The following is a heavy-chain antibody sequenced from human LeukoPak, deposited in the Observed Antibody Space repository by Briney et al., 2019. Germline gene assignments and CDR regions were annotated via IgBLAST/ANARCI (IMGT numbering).Heavy chain of an antibody. D-gene: IGHD4-17*01. V-gene: IGHV3-23*01. CDR2: ISGSGGST. CDR1: GFTFSSYA. CDR3: AKDADYGDYVAYTNWFDP. Sequence: GGSLRLSCAASGFTFSSYAMSWVRQAPGKGLKWVSAISGSGGSTYYADSVKGRFTISRDNSKNTLYLQMNSLRAEDTAVYYCAKDADYGDYVAYTNWFDPWGQGTLVTVSS. J-gene: IGHJ5*02.